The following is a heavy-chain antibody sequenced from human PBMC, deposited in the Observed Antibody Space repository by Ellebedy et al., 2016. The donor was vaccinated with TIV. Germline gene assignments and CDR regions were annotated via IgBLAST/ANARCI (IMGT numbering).Heavy chain of an antibody. J-gene: IGHJ4*02. CDR2: IYPGDSDT. V-gene: IGHV5-51*01. D-gene: IGHD1-1*01. CDR1: GYSFTSYW. CDR3: ARHSTGTTILFDY. Sequence: GESLKISCKTSGYSFTSYWIGWVRQKPGKGLEWMGIIYPGDSDTRYSPSFQGLVTISADKSISTVYLQWSSLKASDTAMYYCARHSTGTTILFDYWGQGTLVTVSS.